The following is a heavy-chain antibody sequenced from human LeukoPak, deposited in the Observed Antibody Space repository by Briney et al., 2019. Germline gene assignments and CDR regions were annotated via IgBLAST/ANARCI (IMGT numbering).Heavy chain of an antibody. CDR2: MSGSGGST. D-gene: IGHD6-13*01. CDR1: GFTFSSYA. J-gene: IGHJ4*02. CDR3: AKDVPSFGAEAGFFDY. V-gene: IGHV3-23*01. Sequence: GGSLRLSCAASGFTFSSYAMSWVRQAPGKGLGLVSAMSGSGGSTYYADSVKGRFTISRDNSKNTLYLQMNSLRAADTAVYYCAKDVPSFGAEAGFFDYWGQGTLVTVSS.